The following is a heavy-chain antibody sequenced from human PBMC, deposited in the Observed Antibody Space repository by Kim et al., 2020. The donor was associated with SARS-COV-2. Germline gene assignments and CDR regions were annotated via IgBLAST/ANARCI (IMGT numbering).Heavy chain of an antibody. CDR2: IWYDGSNK. CDR3: ARDGYSSSSPPLDY. D-gene: IGHD6-13*01. V-gene: IGHV3-33*01. J-gene: IGHJ4*02. CDR1: GFTFSSYG. Sequence: GGSLRLSCAASGFTFSSYGMHWVRQAPGKGLEWVAVIWYDGSNKYYADSVKGRFTISRDNSKNTLYLQMNSLRAEDTAVYYCARDGYSSSSPPLDYWGQGTLVTVSS.